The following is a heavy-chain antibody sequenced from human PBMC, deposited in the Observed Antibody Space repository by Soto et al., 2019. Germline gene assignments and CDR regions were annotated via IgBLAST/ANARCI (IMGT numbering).Heavy chain of an antibody. Sequence: PSLTFTVCDRSIRSAVYYWSWIRQHPGKGLEWIGYIYYSGSTYYNPSLKSRVTISVDTSKNQFSLKLSSVTAAATAVYYCARGVIHWGQGTLVTVS. CDR3: ARGVIH. J-gene: IGHJ4*02. D-gene: IGHD2-21*01. CDR2: IYYSGST. V-gene: IGHV4-31*03. CDR1: DRSIRSAVYY.